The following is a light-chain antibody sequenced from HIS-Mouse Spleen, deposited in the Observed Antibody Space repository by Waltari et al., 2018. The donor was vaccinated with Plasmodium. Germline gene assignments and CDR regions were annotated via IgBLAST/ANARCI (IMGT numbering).Light chain of an antibody. CDR1: ISSIGSNT. CDR2: SNN. V-gene: IGLV1-44*01. J-gene: IGLJ2*01. CDR3: AAWDDSLNGVV. Sequence: QSVLTQPPSASGTPGQRVTISCSGSISSIGSNTVNWYQQLPGTAPKLPLYSNNQRPSGVPDRSSGSKSGTSASLAISGLQSEDEADYYCAAWDDSLNGVVFAGGTKLTVL.